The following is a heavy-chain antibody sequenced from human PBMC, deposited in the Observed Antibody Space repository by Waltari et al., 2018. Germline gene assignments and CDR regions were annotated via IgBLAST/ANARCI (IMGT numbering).Heavy chain of an antibody. CDR1: GFSFGDYW. Sequence: EVQLVESGGGLVQPGGSLRLSCAASGFSFGDYWMPWVRQAPGKGLEWVSRINIDGGYFSYTDSVKGRFTISRDNAKNTVFLQLNSVRAEDTAVYYCARKGGRGYPYGPFYYDYWGQGTLVTVSS. J-gene: IGHJ4*02. D-gene: IGHD5-18*01. CDR2: INIDGGYF. CDR3: ARKGGRGYPYGPFYYDY. V-gene: IGHV3-74*01.